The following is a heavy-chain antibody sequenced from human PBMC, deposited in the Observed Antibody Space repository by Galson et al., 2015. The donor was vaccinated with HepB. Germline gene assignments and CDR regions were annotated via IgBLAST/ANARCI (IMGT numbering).Heavy chain of an antibody. V-gene: IGHV5-51*01. CDR1: GYRFSNYW. CDR3: ARRSFSYVDY. Sequence: QSGAEVKKPGESLKISCKASGYRFSNYWIGWVRQMPGKGLEWIGIIYPSDYDPRYSPSLQGQVTISVDKSVTTTYLQWDSLKASDSAMYYCARRSFSYVDYWGQGTLVTVS. CDR2: IYPSDYDP. D-gene: IGHD3-16*01. J-gene: IGHJ4*02.